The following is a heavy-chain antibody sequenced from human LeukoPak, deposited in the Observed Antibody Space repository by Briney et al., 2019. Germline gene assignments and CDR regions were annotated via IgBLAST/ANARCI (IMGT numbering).Heavy chain of an antibody. D-gene: IGHD3-10*02. Sequence: GGSLRLSCAASGFTFNTYGMTWVGKAPGKGLEWVSAITSSGGSAYYGDSVKGRFTISRDNSRNTLYLQMNSLRVDDTAVYYCARDLCWGCFDDWGQGNLVTVSS. CDR1: GFTFNTYG. CDR3: ARDLCWGCFDD. V-gene: IGHV3-23*01. CDR2: ITSSGGSA. J-gene: IGHJ4*02.